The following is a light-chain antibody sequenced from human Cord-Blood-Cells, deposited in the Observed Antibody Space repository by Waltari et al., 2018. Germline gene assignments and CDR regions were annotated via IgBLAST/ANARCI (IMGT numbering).Light chain of an antibody. CDR1: QGISSY. J-gene: IGKJ4*01. V-gene: IGKV1-9*01. Sequence: DIQLNLSPSFLSASVGDRVPTTCRASQGISSYLAWYQHKPGKAPKLLIYAASTLQSGVTSRLSGSGSGTEFTVRDRRLQSDDVASYYGERLNRYPLPFGGGTKEAIK. CDR2: AAS. CDR3: ERLNRYPLP.